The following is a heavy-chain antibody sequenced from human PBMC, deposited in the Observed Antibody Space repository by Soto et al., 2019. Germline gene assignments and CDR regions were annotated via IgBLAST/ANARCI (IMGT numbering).Heavy chain of an antibody. V-gene: IGHV1-18*01. CDR1: GYTFTSYG. D-gene: IGHD3-9*01. J-gene: IGHJ6*03. CDR2: ISAYNGNT. CDR3: ARDGAAGRYFDWLLRGIHDYYMDV. Sequence: QVQLVQSGAEVKKPGASVKVSCKASGYTFTSYGISWVRQAPGQGLEWMGWISAYNGNTNYAQKLQGRVTMTTDTATSIAYMELRSLRSDDTAVYYCARDGAAGRYFDWLLRGIHDYYMDVWGKGTTVTVSS.